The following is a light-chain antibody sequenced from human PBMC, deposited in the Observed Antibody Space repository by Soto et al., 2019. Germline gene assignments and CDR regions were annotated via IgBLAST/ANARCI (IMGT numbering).Light chain of an antibody. V-gene: IGKV3D-7*01. CDR2: GAS. Sequence: EILLTQSPGTLSLSPGERATLSCRASQSVSNNYLAWYQQKPGQAPRLLIYGASTRATGIPARFSGSGSGTDFTLTISSLQPEDFAVYYCQQDYNLPLTFGGGTKVDIK. CDR3: QQDYNLPLT. J-gene: IGKJ4*01. CDR1: QSVSNNY.